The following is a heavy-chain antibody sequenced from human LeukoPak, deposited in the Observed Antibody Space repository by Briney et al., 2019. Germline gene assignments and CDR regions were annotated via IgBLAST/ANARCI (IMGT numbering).Heavy chain of an antibody. D-gene: IGHD6-13*01. CDR3: ARDPGIAAAGPLDY. CDR1: GGTFSSYA. V-gene: IGHV1-69*04. Sequence: ASVKVSCKASGGTFSSYAISWVRQAPGQGLEWMGRVIPILGIANYAQKFQGRVTITADKSTSTAYMELSSLRSEDTAVYYCARDPGIAAAGPLDYWGQGTLVTVSS. J-gene: IGHJ4*02. CDR2: VIPILGIA.